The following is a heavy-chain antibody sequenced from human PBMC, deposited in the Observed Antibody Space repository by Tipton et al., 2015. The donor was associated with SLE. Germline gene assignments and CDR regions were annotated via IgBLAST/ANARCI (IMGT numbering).Heavy chain of an antibody. V-gene: IGHV4-59*01. CDR2: LDDSGNT. Sequence: TLSLTCVVSDDSLSSSYWSWIRQPPEKGLEWIASLDDSGNTNYNPSLRSRVTTSIDTPKSQFSLKLSSVTAADTAVYYCAKGSGWYKDWGQGTLVTVSS. D-gene: IGHD6-19*01. J-gene: IGHJ4*02. CDR3: AKGSGWYKD. CDR1: DDSLSSSY.